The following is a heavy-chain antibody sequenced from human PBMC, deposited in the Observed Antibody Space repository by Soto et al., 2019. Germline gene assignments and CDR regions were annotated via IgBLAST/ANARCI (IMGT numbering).Heavy chain of an antibody. V-gene: IGHV6-1*01. CDR3: AAGPGGTIYGMDV. CDR2: TYYRSKWYH. J-gene: IGHJ6*02. Sequence: TLSLTCAISGDSVSSNVAAWNWIRQSPSRGLEWLGRTYYRSKWYHDYAVSVKSRITINPDTSKNQFSLHLNSVTPEDTAVYYCAAGPGGTIYGMDVWGQGTTVTVSS. CDR1: GDSVSSNVAA. D-gene: IGHD3-10*01.